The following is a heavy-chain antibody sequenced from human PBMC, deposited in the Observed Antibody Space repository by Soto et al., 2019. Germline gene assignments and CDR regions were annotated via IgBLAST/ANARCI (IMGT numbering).Heavy chain of an antibody. Sequence: QVQLQESGPGLVKPSQTLSLTCTVSGGSISRGGYYWSRIRQHPGKGLEWLVYIYYSGGTYYNPYLTRRVLRAVDTSENQSSLRLSSVTAADPAVYYCARKDSGYADCMYVWGKGTTVTVSS. J-gene: IGHJ6*03. V-gene: IGHV4-31*03. CDR1: GGSISRGGYY. CDR2: IYYSGGT. CDR3: ARKDSGYADCMYV. D-gene: IGHD5-12*01.